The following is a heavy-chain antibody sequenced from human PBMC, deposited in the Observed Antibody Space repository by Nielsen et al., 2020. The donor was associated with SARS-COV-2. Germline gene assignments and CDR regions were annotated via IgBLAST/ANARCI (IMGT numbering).Heavy chain of an antibody. CDR2: ITHAGTT. CDR3: AGTLTIFGVAPTLDY. CDR1: GGSFSGHY. J-gene: IGHJ4*02. Sequence: GSLRLSCAVYGGSFSGHYWSWIRQTPGKGLEWIGEITHAGTTNYNPSLQSRVTISLDTSKKQFSLRLSSLTAADTAVYYCAGTLTIFGVAPTLDYWGQGTLVTSPQ. V-gene: IGHV4-34*01. D-gene: IGHD3-3*01.